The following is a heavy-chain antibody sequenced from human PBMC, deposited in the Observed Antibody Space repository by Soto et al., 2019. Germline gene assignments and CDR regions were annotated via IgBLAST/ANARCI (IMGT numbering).Heavy chain of an antibody. CDR3: ARDGAERKLGY. Sequence: EVQLVESGGGLAQPGGSLRLSCAASGFTVSGHWMHWVRQAPGKGLVWVSSINSDGTSTVYADSVKGRFTISRDNTKNTLYLQMNGLRAEDTAVYYCARDGAERKLGYWGQGALVTVSS. CDR2: INSDGTST. D-gene: IGHD1-1*01. CDR1: GFTVSGHW. V-gene: IGHV3-74*01. J-gene: IGHJ4*02.